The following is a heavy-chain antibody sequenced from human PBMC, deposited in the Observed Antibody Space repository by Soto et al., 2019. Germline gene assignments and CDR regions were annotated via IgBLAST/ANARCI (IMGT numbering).Heavy chain of an antibody. CDR2: IYWDDDK. CDR3: AHDSSGYLGFVY. Sequence: QITLKESGPTLVKPTQTLTLTCTFSGFSLSTSGVGVGWIRQPPGKALEWLALIYWDDDKRYSPSLKSRLTITKDSANNQVVLTMTIIDPMDKATYDFAHDSSGYLGFVYWGQGNLVNVSS. V-gene: IGHV2-5*02. CDR1: GFSLSTSGVG. J-gene: IGHJ4*02. D-gene: IGHD3-22*01.